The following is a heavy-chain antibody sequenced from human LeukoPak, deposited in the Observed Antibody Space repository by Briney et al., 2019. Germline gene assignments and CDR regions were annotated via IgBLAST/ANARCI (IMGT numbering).Heavy chain of an antibody. V-gene: IGHV4-59*11. D-gene: IGHD1-1*01. Sequence: PSETLSLTCTVSGGSISSHYWSWIRQPPGKGLEWIGYISYIGSTNYSPSLKSRVTISVDTSKNQFSLRPSSVTAADTAIYYCAGDQLALNAFDIWGQGTMVTVSS. J-gene: IGHJ3*02. CDR2: ISYIGST. CDR1: GGSISSHY. CDR3: AGDQLALNAFDI.